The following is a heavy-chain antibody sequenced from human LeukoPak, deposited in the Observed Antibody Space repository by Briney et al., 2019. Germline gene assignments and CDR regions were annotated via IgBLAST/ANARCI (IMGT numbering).Heavy chain of an antibody. V-gene: IGHV3-23*01. J-gene: IGHJ4*02. Sequence: PGGSLRLSCAASGFTFSDYGMSWVRQAPGKSPEWVSSISNSGDSTCYAGSVKGRVTISRDNSKNTLYLQMNSLRGEDTAVYYCVKDGTGCGGDCYSAFWGQGTLLTVSS. CDR3: VKDGTGCGGDCYSAF. CDR1: GFTFSDYG. CDR2: ISNSGDST. D-gene: IGHD2-21*02.